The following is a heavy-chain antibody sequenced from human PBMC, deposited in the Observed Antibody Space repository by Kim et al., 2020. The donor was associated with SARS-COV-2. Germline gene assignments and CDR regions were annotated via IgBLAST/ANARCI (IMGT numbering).Heavy chain of an antibody. CDR3: AKLAPIAARPVKDYYYYMDV. CDR1: GFTFSSYA. J-gene: IGHJ6*03. V-gene: IGHV3-23*01. CDR2: ISGSGGST. Sequence: GGSLRLSCAASGFTFSSYAMSWVRQAPGKGLEWVSAISGSGGSTYYADSVKGRFTISRDNSKNTLYLQMNSLRAEDTAVYYCAKLAPIAARPVKDYYYYMDVWGKGTTVTVSS. D-gene: IGHD6-6*01.